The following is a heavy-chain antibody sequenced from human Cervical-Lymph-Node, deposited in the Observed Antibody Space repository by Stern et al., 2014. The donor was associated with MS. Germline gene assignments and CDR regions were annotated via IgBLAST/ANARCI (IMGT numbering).Heavy chain of an antibody. J-gene: IGHJ5*02. Sequence: QLQLQESGPGLLKPSQTLSLTCTVSGGSITSGSYYWSWIRQSAGKGLEWIGRIYPSGSTNYKPSLESRVTLSEDTSKNKFSLKLPSLTAADTSVYYCARDGPGASWFDPWGQGTLVTVSS. CDR3: ARDGPGASWFDP. D-gene: IGHD7-27*01. CDR2: IYPSGST. CDR1: GGSITSGSYY. V-gene: IGHV4-61*02.